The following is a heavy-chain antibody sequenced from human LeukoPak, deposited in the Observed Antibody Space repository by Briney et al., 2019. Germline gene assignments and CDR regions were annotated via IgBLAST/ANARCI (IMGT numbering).Heavy chain of an antibody. CDR3: ARSKSSSGYAWVYYFDY. J-gene: IGHJ4*02. V-gene: IGHV3-11*04. CDR1: GFTFSDYY. D-gene: IGHD3-22*01. Sequence: GGSLRLSCAASGFTFSDYYMSWIRQAPGKGLEWVSYISSSGSTIYYADSVKGRFTISRDNAKNSLYLQMNSLRAEDTAVYYCARSKSSSGYAWVYYFDYWDQGTLVTVSS. CDR2: ISSSGSTI.